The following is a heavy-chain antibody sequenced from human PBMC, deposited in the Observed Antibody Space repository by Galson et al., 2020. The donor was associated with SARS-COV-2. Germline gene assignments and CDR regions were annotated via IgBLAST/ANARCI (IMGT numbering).Heavy chain of an antibody. CDR3: ASDLDYGGYSHFDY. J-gene: IGHJ4*02. CDR1: GFTFSSYW. D-gene: IGHD4-17*01. V-gene: IGHV3-74*01. Sequence: GESLKISCAASGFTFSSYWMHWVRQAPGKGLVWVSRINSDGRSTSYADSVKGRFTISRDNAKNTLYLQMNSLRAEDTAVYYCASDLDYGGYSHFDYWGQGTLVTVSS. CDR2: INSDGRST.